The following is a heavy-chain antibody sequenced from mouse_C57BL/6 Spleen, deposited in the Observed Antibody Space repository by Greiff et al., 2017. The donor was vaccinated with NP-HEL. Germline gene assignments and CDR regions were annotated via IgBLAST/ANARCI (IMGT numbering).Heavy chain of an antibody. CDR3: ARSGVTGDY. J-gene: IGHJ2*01. D-gene: IGHD2-1*01. CDR1: GYTFTNYW. V-gene: IGHV1-61*01. CDR2: IYPSDSET. Sequence: QVQLKQPGAELVRPGSSVKLSCKASGYTFTNYWMDWVKQRPGQGLEWIGNIYPSDSETHYNQKFKDKATLTVDKSSSTAYMQLSSLTSEDSAVYYCARSGVTGDYWGQGTTLTVSS.